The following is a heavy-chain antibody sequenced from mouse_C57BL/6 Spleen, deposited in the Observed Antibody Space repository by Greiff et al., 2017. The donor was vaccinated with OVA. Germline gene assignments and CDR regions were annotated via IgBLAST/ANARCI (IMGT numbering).Heavy chain of an antibody. J-gene: IGHJ3*01. CDR3: ALYDGYSFAY. CDR1: GYSFTGYY. D-gene: IGHD2-3*01. V-gene: IGHV1-42*01. CDR2: INPSTGGT. Sequence: EVKLMESGPELVKPGASVKISCKASGYSFTGYYMNWVKQSPEKSLEWIGEINPSTGGTTYNQKFKAKATLTVDKSSSTAYMQLKSLTSEDSAVYYCALYDGYSFAYWGQGTLVTVSA.